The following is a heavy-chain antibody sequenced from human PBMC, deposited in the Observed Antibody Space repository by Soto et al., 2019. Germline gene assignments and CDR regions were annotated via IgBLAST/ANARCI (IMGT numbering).Heavy chain of an antibody. V-gene: IGHV3-30-3*01. D-gene: IGHD3-3*02. J-gene: IGHJ4*02. CDR1: GFTFSSYA. Sequence: GGSLRLSCAASGFTFSSYAMHWVRQAPGKGLEWVAVISYDGSNKYYADSVKGRFTISRDNSKNTLYLQMNSLRAEDTAVYYCARDGAVAFLTGTFDYWGQGXLVTVYS. CDR2: ISYDGSNK. CDR3: ARDGAVAFLTGTFDY.